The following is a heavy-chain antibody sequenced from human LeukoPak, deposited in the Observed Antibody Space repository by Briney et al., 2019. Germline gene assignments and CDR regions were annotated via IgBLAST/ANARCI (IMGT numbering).Heavy chain of an antibody. CDR2: IRISGAS. Sequence: PSETLSLTCSVSGASIRGHYWSWFRQTPGRGLEWIAWIRISGASNSNPSLKRRVTISGDTSKNQISLKLTSVTAADTAVYYCARHQDYSGTTFYDYMDVWGKGTTVTVSS. J-gene: IGHJ6*03. V-gene: IGHV4-59*08. D-gene: IGHD4-11*01. CDR3: ARHQDYSGTTFYDYMDV. CDR1: GASIRGHY.